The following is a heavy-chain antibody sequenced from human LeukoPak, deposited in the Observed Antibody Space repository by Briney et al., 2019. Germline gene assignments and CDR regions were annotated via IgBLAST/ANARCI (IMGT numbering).Heavy chain of an antibody. J-gene: IGHJ4*02. CDR1: GFTFSNYW. V-gene: IGHV3-74*01. CDR2: IKSDGSST. Sequence: GGSLRLSCAASGFTFSNYWMHWVRQAPGKGLLWVSRIKSDGSSTVYADSVKGRFTITRDNADNTLYLQMNSLRADGTAVYYCARAPRDGYNFFDYWGQGALVAVSS. CDR3: ARAPRDGYNFFDY. D-gene: IGHD5-24*01.